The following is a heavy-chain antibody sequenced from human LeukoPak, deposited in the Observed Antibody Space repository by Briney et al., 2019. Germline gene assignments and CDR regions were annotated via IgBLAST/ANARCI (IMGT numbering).Heavy chain of an antibody. V-gene: IGHV3-48*01. CDR3: ARAVAADF. Sequence: GGSLRLSCAASGVTVSGNTINWVCQAPGKGLAWVSSISSTSSTIYYADSVKGRFTISRDNAKNSLYLKMNSLRAEDTAVYYCARAVAADFWGQGTQVTVSS. D-gene: IGHD6-19*01. J-gene: IGHJ4*02. CDR1: GVTVSGNT. CDR2: ISSTSSTI.